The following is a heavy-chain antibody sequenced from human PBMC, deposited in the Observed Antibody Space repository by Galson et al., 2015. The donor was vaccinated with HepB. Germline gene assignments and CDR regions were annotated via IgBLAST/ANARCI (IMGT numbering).Heavy chain of an antibody. D-gene: IGHD4-11*01. J-gene: IGHJ6*02. CDR3: APGDYSNFLYYGMDV. V-gene: IGHV2-5*01. CDR2: IYWNDDK. Sequence: PALVKPTQTRTLTCTFSGFSLSTSGGGGGWMRQPPGKGLEWLAPIYWNDDKRYSPSLKSRLTITKDTSKNQVVLTMTNMDPVDTATYYCAPGDYSNFLYYGMDVCGQGTTVTVSS. CDR1: GFSLSTSGGG.